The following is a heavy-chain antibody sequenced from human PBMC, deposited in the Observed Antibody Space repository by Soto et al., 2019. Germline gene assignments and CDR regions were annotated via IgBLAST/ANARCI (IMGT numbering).Heavy chain of an antibody. CDR3: AKENFVWGSYHIDY. Sequence: QVQLVESGGGVVQPGRSLRLSCAASGFTFSSYGMHWVRQAPGKGLEWVAVISYDGSNKYYADSVKGRFTISRDNSKNTLYLQMYSLRTEDTAVYYCAKENFVWGSYHIDYWGQGTLVTVSS. D-gene: IGHD3-16*02. V-gene: IGHV3-30*18. CDR2: ISYDGSNK. J-gene: IGHJ4*02. CDR1: GFTFSSYG.